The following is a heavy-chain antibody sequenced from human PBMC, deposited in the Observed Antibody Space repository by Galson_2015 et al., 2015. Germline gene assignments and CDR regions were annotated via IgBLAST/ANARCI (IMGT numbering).Heavy chain of an antibody. D-gene: IGHD6-19*01. CDR2: INPNSGGT. CDR1: GYTFTGYY. J-gene: IGHJ5*02. V-gene: IGHV1-2*04. Sequence: VKVSCKASGYTFTGYYMHWVRQAPGQGLEWMGWINPNSGGTNYAQKFQGWVTMTRDTSISTAYMELSRLRSDDTAVYYCARGPHSSGWYRWFDPWGQGTLVTVSS. CDR3: ARGPHSSGWYRWFDP.